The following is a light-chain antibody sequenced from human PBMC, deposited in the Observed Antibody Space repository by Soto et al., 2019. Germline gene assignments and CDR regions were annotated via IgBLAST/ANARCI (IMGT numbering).Light chain of an antibody. CDR2: LNSDGSH. J-gene: IGLJ3*02. CDR3: QTWGTGIWL. CDR1: SGHSSYA. V-gene: IGLV4-69*01. Sequence: QTVVTQSPSASASLGASVKLTCTLSSGHSSYAIAWHQQQPEKGPRYLMKLNSDGSHNKGDGIPDRFSGSSSGAERYLTISSLQSEDEADYYCQTWGTGIWLFGGGTKLTVL.